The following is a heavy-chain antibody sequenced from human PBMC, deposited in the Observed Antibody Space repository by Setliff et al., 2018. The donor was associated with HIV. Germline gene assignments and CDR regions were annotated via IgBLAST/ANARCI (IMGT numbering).Heavy chain of an antibody. CDR3: ARDYYDDSYYRTGIYYYYYMDV. V-gene: IGHV4-34*01. CDR2: INHSGST. CDR1: GGSFSGYY. Sequence: NPSETLSLTCAVYGGSFSGYYWSWIRQPQGKGLEWIGEINHSGSTNYHPSLKSRVTISVDTSKIQFSLKLSSVTAADTAVYYCARDYYDDSYYRTGIYYYYYMDVWGKGTTVTVSS. J-gene: IGHJ6*03. D-gene: IGHD3-10*01.